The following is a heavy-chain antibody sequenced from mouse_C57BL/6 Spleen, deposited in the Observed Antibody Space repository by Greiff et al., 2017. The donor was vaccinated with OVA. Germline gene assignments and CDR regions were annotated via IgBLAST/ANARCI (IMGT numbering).Heavy chain of an antibody. CDR3: AREGYGNYAYFDY. J-gene: IGHJ2*01. Sequence: VKLQQSGAELVKPGASVKISCKASGYAFSSYWMNWVKQRPGKGLEWIGQIYPGDGDTNYNGKFKGKATLTADKSSSTAYMQLSSLTSEDSAVYFCAREGYGNYAYFDYWGQGTTLTVSS. CDR1: GYAFSSYW. CDR2: IYPGDGDT. V-gene: IGHV1-80*01. D-gene: IGHD2-1*01.